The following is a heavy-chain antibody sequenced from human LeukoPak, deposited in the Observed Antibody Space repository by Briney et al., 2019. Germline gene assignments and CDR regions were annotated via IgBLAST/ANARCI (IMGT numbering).Heavy chain of an antibody. Sequence: SETLSLTCAVSGGSISSYYWSWIRQPPGKGLEWIGFIYYSGSTYYNPSLKSRVTISVDTSKNQFSLKLSSVTAADTAMYYCARAGNRGSYVDYWGQGTLVTVSS. CDR3: ARAGNRGSYVDY. CDR1: GGSISSYY. V-gene: IGHV4-59*08. CDR2: IYYSGST. D-gene: IGHD1-26*01. J-gene: IGHJ4*02.